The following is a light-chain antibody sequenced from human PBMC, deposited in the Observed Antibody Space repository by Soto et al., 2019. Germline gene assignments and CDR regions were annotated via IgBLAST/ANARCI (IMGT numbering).Light chain of an antibody. CDR1: QSIGSRY. V-gene: IGKV3-20*01. J-gene: IGKJ3*01. Sequence: DIVLTQSPGTLSLSPGERATLSCRASQSIGSRYLAWYQQKPGQAPRLLIYGASTRATGIPDRFSGSGSGTDFTLTISRLEPEDFAVYYCQHCGSSLFTFGPGTKVDIK. CDR2: GAS. CDR3: QHCGSSLFT.